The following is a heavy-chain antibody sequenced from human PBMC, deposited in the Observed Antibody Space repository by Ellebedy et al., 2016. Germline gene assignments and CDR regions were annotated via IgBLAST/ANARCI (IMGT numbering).Heavy chain of an antibody. D-gene: IGHD2-2*01. Sequence: ASVKVSCXASGYTFTSYDINWVRQATGQGLEWMGWMNPNSGNTGYAQKFQGRVTMTRNTSISTAYMELSSLRSEDTAVYYCARVPVVVPAGGGRPTIHAFDIWGQGTMVTVSS. V-gene: IGHV1-8*01. CDR3: ARVPVVVPAGGGRPTIHAFDI. CDR1: GYTFTSYD. CDR2: MNPNSGNT. J-gene: IGHJ3*02.